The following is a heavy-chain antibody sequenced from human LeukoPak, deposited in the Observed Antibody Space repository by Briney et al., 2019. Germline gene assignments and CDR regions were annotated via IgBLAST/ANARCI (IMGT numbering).Heavy chain of an antibody. Sequence: GASVKVSCKASGYTFTSYYMHWVRQAPGQGLEWMGIINPSGGSTIYAQKFQGRVTMTEDTSTDTAYMELSSLRSEDTAVYYCATGGAVAGTGLDYWGQGTLVTVSS. CDR1: GYTFTSYY. J-gene: IGHJ4*02. D-gene: IGHD6-19*01. CDR2: INPSGGST. CDR3: ATGGAVAGTGLDY. V-gene: IGHV1-46*01.